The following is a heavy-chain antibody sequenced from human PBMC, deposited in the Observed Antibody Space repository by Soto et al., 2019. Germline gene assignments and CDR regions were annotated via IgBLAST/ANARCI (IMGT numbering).Heavy chain of an antibody. CDR2: IYYSGST. CDR1: GGSISSYY. Sequence: SETLSLTCTVSGGSISSYYWSWIRQPPGKGLEWIGYIYYSGSTNYNPSLKSRVTISVDTSKNQFSLKLSSVTAADTAVYYCARGYGDYGNYYYYYMDVWGKGTTVTVS. V-gene: IGHV4-59*01. CDR3: ARGYGDYGNYYYYYMDV. D-gene: IGHD4-17*01. J-gene: IGHJ6*03.